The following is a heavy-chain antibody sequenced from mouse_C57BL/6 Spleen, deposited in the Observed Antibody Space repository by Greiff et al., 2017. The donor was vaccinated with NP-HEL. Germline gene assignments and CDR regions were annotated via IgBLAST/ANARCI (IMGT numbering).Heavy chain of an antibody. J-gene: IGHJ4*01. CDR1: GFTFSSYA. Sequence: EVQVVESGGGLVKPGGSLKLSCAASGFTFSSYAMSWVRQTPEKRLEWVATISDGGSYTYYPDNVKGRFTISRDNAKNNLYLQMSHLKSEDTAMYYCARDKVRLLDAMDYWGQGTSVTVAS. CDR3: ARDKVRLLDAMDY. V-gene: IGHV5-4*01. CDR2: ISDGGSYT. D-gene: IGHD3-2*02.